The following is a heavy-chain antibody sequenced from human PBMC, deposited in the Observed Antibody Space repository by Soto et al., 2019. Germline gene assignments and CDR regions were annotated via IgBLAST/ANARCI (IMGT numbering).Heavy chain of an antibody. D-gene: IGHD6-13*01. CDR1: GFNFKNYG. J-gene: IGHJ5*02. CDR2: ISGSGDSA. Sequence: PWGSLRLSCAASGFNFKNYGVNCVRHSPVKGLEWVAGISGSGDSAYYGDSVKGRFTISRDNSLHTVYLQMDGLRADDTAIYYCAKSPAAATLNWFDPWGQGSLVTVSS. V-gene: IGHV3-23*01. CDR3: AKSPAAATLNWFDP.